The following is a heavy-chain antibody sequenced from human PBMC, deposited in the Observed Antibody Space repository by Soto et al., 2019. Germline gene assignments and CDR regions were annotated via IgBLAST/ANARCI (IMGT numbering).Heavy chain of an antibody. CDR2: IWSDGTKK. J-gene: IGHJ2*01. CDR1: GFIYSNYA. V-gene: IGHV3-33*01. Sequence: VQLVESGGGVVQPGRSLRLSSAAYGFIYSNYAMHWIRVSPGKGLEWVALIWSDGTKKYYMDSVKGRFIISRDNSLKTLHLQMDSLRAEDAAVYFCVRGIPSQYTSDWLYWYFALWGRGTQVTVSA. CDR3: VRGIPSQYTSDWLYWYFAL. D-gene: IGHD6-25*01.